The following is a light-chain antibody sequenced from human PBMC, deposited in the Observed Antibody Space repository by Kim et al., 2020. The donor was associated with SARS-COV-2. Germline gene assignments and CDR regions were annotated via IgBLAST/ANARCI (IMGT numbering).Light chain of an antibody. J-gene: IGLJ2*01. CDR1: RSNIGRNS. CDR2: SND. V-gene: IGLV1-44*01. CDR3: AAWDDSLNVV. Sequence: PAQRVTISCSGSRSNIGRNSENWYQQFTGPAPKILIYSNDQRSPGVPDRFSGSKSGTAASLAITDIRSEDEAEYFCAAWDDSLNVVFGGGTQLTVL.